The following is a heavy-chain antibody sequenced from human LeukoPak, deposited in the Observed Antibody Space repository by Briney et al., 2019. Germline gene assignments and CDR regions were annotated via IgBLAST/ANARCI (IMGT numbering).Heavy chain of an antibody. Sequence: SETLSLTCTVSGGSISSRSHYWGWIRHSPGKGLEWIGSFYYTGNTYYNPSLKSRVTISVDTSKNQFSLMLSSVTAADTAVCYCARQEWGITPYHFDSWGQGTLVTVSS. CDR1: GGSISSRSHY. CDR2: FYYTGNT. D-gene: IGHD1-20*01. CDR3: ARQEWGITPYHFDS. V-gene: IGHV4-39*01. J-gene: IGHJ4*02.